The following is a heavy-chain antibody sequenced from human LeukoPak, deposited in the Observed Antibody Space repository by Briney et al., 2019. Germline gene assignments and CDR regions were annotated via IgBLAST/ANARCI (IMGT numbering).Heavy chain of an antibody. CDR1: GFTFSSYA. Sequence: PGGSLRLSCAASGFTFSSYAMSWVRQAPGKGLEWVSAISGSGGSTYYADSVKGRFTISRDNAKNSLYLQMNSLRAEDTAVYYCARRYYDFWSGYQNWGQGTLVTVSS. CDR3: ARRYYDFWSGYQN. CDR2: ISGSGGST. V-gene: IGHV3-23*01. J-gene: IGHJ4*02. D-gene: IGHD3-3*01.